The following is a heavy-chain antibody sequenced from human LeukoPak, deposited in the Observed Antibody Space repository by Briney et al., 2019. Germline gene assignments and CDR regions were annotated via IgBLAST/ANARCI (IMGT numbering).Heavy chain of an antibody. CDR2: IYYSGST. D-gene: IGHD3-3*01. Sequence: SETLSLTCTVSGGSISSSRYYWGWIRQPPGKGLEWIGSIYYSGSTYYNPSLKSRVTISVDTSKNQFSLKLTSVTAADTAVYYCATYLPYTFTIFGVLRDGGYWGQGTLVTVSS. CDR3: ATYLPYTFTIFGVLRDGGY. J-gene: IGHJ4*02. CDR1: GGSISSSRYY. V-gene: IGHV4-39*01.